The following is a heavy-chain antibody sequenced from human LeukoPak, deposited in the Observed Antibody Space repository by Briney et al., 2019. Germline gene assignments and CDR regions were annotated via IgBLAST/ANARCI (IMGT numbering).Heavy chain of an antibody. CDR2: IQNDASTE. J-gene: IGHJ4*02. Sequence: PGGSLRLSCAASGFIFSHYGMHWVRQAPGKGLEWVAVIQNDASTENFADSVKGRFTISRDNSKNTVFLQMNSLRVEDTAVYYCARDRGLWSGYYFDYWGQGTLVTVSS. CDR1: GFIFSHYG. D-gene: IGHD3-3*01. CDR3: ARDRGLWSGYYFDY. V-gene: IGHV3-33*05.